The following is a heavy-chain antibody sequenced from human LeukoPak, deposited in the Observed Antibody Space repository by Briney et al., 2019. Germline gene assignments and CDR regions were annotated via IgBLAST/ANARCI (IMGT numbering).Heavy chain of an antibody. Sequence: GGSLRFSGSASGFTFSSYAMSWVRQAPGKGLEWVSAIRGSGGSTYYADSVKGRFTISRDNSKNTLYLQMNSLRAEDTAVYYCAKAVAAGNAEKLWSRDWGQGTLVTVSS. V-gene: IGHV3-23*01. CDR1: GFTFSSYA. CDR2: IRGSGGST. D-gene: IGHD6-13*01. J-gene: IGHJ4*02. CDR3: AKAVAAGNAEKLWSRD.